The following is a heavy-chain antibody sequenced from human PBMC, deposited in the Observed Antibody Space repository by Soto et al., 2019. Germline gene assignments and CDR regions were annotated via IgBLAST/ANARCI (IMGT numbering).Heavy chain of an antibody. CDR3: ARGGIWWLAACPLDV. J-gene: IGHJ6*02. CDR1: GGTMSSYT. D-gene: IGHD5-12*01. CDR2: IIPILGIA. V-gene: IGHV1-69*02. Sequence: SVKVSCKTSGGTMSSYTVSWVRQAPGQGLEWMGRIIPILGIANYAQKFQGRVTMTRDTSTSTVYMELSSLRSEDTAVYYCARGGIWWLAACPLDVWGQGTTVTVSS.